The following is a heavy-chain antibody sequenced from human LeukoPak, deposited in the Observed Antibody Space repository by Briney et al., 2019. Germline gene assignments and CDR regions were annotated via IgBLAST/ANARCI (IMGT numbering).Heavy chain of an antibody. CDR2: INLNSGGT. CDR3: ARERGLEQWLVPGY. CDR1: GYTFTGYY. D-gene: IGHD6-19*01. Sequence: ASVKVSCKASGYTFTGYYMHWVRQAPAQGLEWMGWINLNSGGTNYAQKFQGRVTMTRDTSISTAYMELGRLRSDDTAVYYCARERGLEQWLVPGYWGQGTLVTVSS. J-gene: IGHJ4*02. V-gene: IGHV1-2*02.